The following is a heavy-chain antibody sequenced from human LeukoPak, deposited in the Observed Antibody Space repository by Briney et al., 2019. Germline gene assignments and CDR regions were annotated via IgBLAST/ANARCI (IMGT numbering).Heavy chain of an antibody. J-gene: IGHJ6*04. CDR2: SSGSTI. D-gene: IGHD3-10*02. CDR1: GFTFSSYS. V-gene: IGHV3-48*04. Sequence: GGSLRLSCAASGFTFSSYSMNWVRQAPGKGLEWVSSSGSTIYYADSVKGRFTISRDNAKNSLYLQMNSLRAEDTAVYYCAELGITMIGGVWGKGTTVTISS. CDR3: AELGITMIGGV.